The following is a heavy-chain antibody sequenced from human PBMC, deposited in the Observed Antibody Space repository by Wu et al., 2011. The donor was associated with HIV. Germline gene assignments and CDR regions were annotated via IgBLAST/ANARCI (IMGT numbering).Heavy chain of an antibody. D-gene: IGHD3-22*01. Sequence: QVQLVQSGAEVKKPGASVKVSCKASGYTFSTYYIYWVRQAPGQGLECMGIFSPSGGTTSYAQKFQGRVVMTGDTSASTVYMELSSLRFEDTAVYYCARSRYDSSAYNGNGYFDLWGRGTLVTVSS. CDR1: GYTFSTYY. CDR3: ARSRYDSSAYNGNGYFDL. V-gene: IGHV1-46*01. CDR2: FSPSGGTT. J-gene: IGHJ2*01.